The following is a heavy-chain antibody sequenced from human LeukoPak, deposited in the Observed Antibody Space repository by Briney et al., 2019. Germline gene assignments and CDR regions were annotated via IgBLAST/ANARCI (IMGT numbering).Heavy chain of an antibody. V-gene: IGHV3-23*01. CDR2: VSDTGDRT. Sequence: GGSLRLSCAASGFTFTTYAMSWVRQAPGKGLEWASSVSDTGDRTYYADSVKGRFTISRDNSKNALYLHMYSLRADDTAVYYCAQGGGSGFDNWGQGTLVTVSS. J-gene: IGHJ4*02. CDR3: AQGGGSGFDN. CDR1: GFTFTTYA. D-gene: IGHD3-10*01.